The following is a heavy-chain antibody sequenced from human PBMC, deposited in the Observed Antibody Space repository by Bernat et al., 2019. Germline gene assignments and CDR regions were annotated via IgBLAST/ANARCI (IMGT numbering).Heavy chain of an antibody. J-gene: IGHJ6*02. D-gene: IGHD6-13*01. V-gene: IGHV3-33*01. CDR2: IWYDGSNK. Sequence: QVQLVESGGGVVQPGRSLRLSCAASGLTFSSYGMHWVRQAPGKGLEWVAVIWYDGSNKYYADSVKGRFTISRDNSKNTLYLQMNSLRAEDTAVYYCARDKAAAAYGMDVWGQGTTVTVSS. CDR3: ARDKAAAAYGMDV. CDR1: GLTFSSYG.